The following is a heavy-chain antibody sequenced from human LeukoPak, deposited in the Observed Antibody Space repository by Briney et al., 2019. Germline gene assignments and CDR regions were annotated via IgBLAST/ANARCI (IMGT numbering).Heavy chain of an antibody. CDR2: IKQDGSEK. J-gene: IGHJ4*02. Sequence: PGGSLRLSCAASGFTFSSYWMSWVRQAPGEGLEWVANIKQDGSEKYYVDSVKGRFTISRDNAKNSLYLQMNSLRAEDTAVYYCARVQYYDFWSGYYTWYFDYWGQGTLVTVSS. D-gene: IGHD3-3*01. V-gene: IGHV3-7*01. CDR1: GFTFSSYW. CDR3: ARVQYYDFWSGYYTWYFDY.